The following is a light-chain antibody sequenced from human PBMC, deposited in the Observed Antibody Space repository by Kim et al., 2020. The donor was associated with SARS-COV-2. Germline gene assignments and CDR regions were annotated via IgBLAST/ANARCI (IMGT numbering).Light chain of an antibody. CDR3: ATWDDSLSAVV. CDR1: SSNIGSHY. V-gene: IGLV1-47*02. CDR2: SNS. J-gene: IGLJ2*01. Sequence: GQTVTISCSGSSSNIGSHYISWYQQRPGTAPKLLIWSNSQRPSGVPDRFSGSKSGTSASLAISGLRSEDEADYYCATWDDSLSAVVFGGGTQLTVL.